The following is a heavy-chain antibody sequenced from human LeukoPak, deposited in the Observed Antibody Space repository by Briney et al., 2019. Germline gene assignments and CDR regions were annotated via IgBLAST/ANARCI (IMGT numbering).Heavy chain of an antibody. J-gene: IGHJ4*02. CDR2: IIPILGIA. V-gene: IGHV1-69*04. Sequence: SVTVSCKASGGTFSSYAISWVRQAPGQGLEWMGRIIPILGIANYAQKFQGRVTITADKSTSTAYMELSSLRSEDTAVYYCARALNPNYYDSSGNFDYWGQGTLVTVSS. D-gene: IGHD3-22*01. CDR3: ARALNPNYYDSSGNFDY. CDR1: GGTFSSYA.